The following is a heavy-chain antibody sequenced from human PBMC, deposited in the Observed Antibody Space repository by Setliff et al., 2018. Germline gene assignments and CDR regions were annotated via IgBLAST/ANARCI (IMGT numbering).Heavy chain of an antibody. V-gene: IGHV3-21*01. D-gene: IGHD5-18*01. Sequence: PGGSLRLSCAASGFTFSSYSMNWVRQAPGKGLEWVSSISTSSTYIYYADSVKGRFTISRDNAKNSLYLQMNSLRAEDTAVYYCAVTLSFPIQSPFDPWGQGTLVTVS. CDR2: ISTSSTYI. CDR3: AVTLSFPIQSPFDP. J-gene: IGHJ5*02. CDR1: GFTFSSYS.